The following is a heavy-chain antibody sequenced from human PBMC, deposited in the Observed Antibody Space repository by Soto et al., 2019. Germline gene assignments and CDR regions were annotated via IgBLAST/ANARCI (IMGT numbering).Heavy chain of an antibody. J-gene: IGHJ4*02. CDR3: ARAGRVSPYGGNSLDFDY. CDR1: GGSISSGGYS. D-gene: IGHD4-17*01. CDR2: IYHSGST. V-gene: IGHV4-30-2*01. Sequence: TLSLTCAVSGGSISSGGYSWSWIRQPPGKGLEWIGYIYHSGSTYYNPSLKSRVTISVDRSKNQFSLKLSSVTAADTAVYFCARAGRVSPYGGNSLDFDYWGQGTLVTVSS.